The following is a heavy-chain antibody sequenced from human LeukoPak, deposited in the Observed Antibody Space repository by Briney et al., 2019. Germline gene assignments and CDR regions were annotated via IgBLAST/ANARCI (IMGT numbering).Heavy chain of an antibody. CDR3: ARRYGRPFDY. Sequence: GESLKISCNGSGYSFTSLWIGWVRQMPGKGLEWMGIIYPGDSDTRYSPSFEGQVTISADKSISTAYLEWSNLKASDTAIYYCARRYGRPFDYWGQGTLVTVSS. D-gene: IGHD4-17*01. CDR2: IYPGDSDT. CDR1: GYSFTSLW. J-gene: IGHJ4*02. V-gene: IGHV5-51*01.